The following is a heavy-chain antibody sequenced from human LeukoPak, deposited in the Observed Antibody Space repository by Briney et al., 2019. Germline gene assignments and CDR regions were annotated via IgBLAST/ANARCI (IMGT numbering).Heavy chain of an antibody. CDR1: GFTFSSYS. CDR2: ISSSSSYI. CDR3: AKAGNMIVVVINAFDY. V-gene: IGHV3-21*04. J-gene: IGHJ4*02. D-gene: IGHD3-22*01. Sequence: GGSLRLSCAASGFTFSSYSMNWVRQAPGKGLEWVSSISSSSSYIYYADSVKGRFTISRDNSKNTLYLQMNSLRAEDTAVYYCAKAGNMIVVVINAFDYWGQGTLVTVSS.